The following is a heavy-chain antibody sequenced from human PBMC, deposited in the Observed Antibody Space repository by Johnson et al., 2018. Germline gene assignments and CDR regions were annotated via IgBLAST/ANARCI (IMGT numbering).Heavy chain of an antibody. CDR1: GFTFSSYG. D-gene: IGHD1-26*01. V-gene: IGHV3-30*03. CDR3: ARGKLLPNYYYYGMDV. J-gene: IGHJ6*02. Sequence: QVQLQQWGGSVVQPGRSLRLSCAASGFTFSSYGMHWVRQAPGKGLEWVAVISYDGSNKYYVDSVKGRFTISRDDSKNTLYLQMNSLRAEDTAVYYCARGKLLPNYYYYGMDVWGQGTTVTVSS. CDR2: ISYDGSNK.